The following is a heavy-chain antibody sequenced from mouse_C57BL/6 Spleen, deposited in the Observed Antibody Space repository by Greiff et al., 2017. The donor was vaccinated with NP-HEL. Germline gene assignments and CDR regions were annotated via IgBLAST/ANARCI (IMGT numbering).Heavy chain of an antibody. D-gene: IGHD2-1*01. J-gene: IGHJ4*01. CDR2: INPGSGGT. CDR1: GYAFTNYL. Sequence: QVQLQQSGAELVRPGTSVKVSCKASGYAFTNYLIEWVKQRPGQGLEWIGVINPGSGGTNYNEKFKGKATLTADKSSSTAYMQLSSLTSEDSAVYFCARGGLYYGNYDYAMDYWGQGTSVTVSS. V-gene: IGHV1-54*01. CDR3: ARGGLYYGNYDYAMDY.